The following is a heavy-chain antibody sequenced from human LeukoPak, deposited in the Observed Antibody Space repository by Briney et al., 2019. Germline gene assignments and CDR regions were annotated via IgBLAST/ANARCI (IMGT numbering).Heavy chain of an antibody. V-gene: IGHV3-23*01. D-gene: IGHD5-18*01. J-gene: IGHJ3*02. Sequence: GGSLRLSCAASGFTFSSYAMSWVRQTPGKGLEWVSAISGSGGSTYYADSVKGRFTISRDNSKDTLYLQMNSLRAEDTAVYYCAKDLRAMVKGTFDIWGQGTMVTVSS. CDR2: ISGSGGST. CDR1: GFTFSSYA. CDR3: AKDLRAMVKGTFDI.